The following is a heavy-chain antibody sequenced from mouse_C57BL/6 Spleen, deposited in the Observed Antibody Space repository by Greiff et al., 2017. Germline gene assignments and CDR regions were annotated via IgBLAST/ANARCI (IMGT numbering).Heavy chain of an antibody. Sequence: EVQLVESEGGLVQPGSSMKLSCTASGFTFSDYYMAWVRQVPEKGLEWVANINYDGSSTYYLDSLKSRFIISRDNAKNILYLQMSSLKSEDTATYYCARADGYYESWYFDVWGTGTTVTVSS. J-gene: IGHJ1*03. CDR3: ARADGYYESWYFDV. D-gene: IGHD2-3*01. CDR1: GFTFSDYY. CDR2: INYDGSST. V-gene: IGHV5-16*01.